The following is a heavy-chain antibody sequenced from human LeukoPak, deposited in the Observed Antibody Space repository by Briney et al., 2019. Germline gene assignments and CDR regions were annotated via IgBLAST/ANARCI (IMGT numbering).Heavy chain of an antibody. J-gene: IGHJ4*02. D-gene: IGHD2-2*01. CDR1: GYTFTSYA. CDR3: ARAGEDIVVVPAAEYYFDY. CDR2: INAGNGNT. V-gene: IGHV1-3*01. Sequence: ASAKVSCKASGYTFTSYAMHWVRQAPGQRLEWMGWINAGNGNTKYSQKFQGRVTITRDTSASTAYMELSSLRSEDTAVYYCARAGEDIVVVPAAEYYFDYWGQGTLVTVSS.